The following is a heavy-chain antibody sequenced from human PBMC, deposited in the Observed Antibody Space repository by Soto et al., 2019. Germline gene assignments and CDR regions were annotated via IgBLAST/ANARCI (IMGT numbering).Heavy chain of an antibody. D-gene: IGHD3-3*01. CDR2: ISAYNGNT. Sequence: ASVKVSCKASGYTFTSYGISWVRQAPGQGLEWMGWISAYNGNTNYAQKLQGRVTMTTDTSTSTAYMELRSLRSDDTAVYYCARVQFLEWLFEFDPWGQGTLVTVSS. J-gene: IGHJ5*02. CDR3: ARVQFLEWLFEFDP. V-gene: IGHV1-18*01. CDR1: GYTFTSYG.